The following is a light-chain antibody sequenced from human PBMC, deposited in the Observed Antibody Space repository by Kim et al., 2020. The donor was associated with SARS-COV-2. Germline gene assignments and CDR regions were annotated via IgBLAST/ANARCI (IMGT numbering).Light chain of an antibody. J-gene: IGLJ2*01. CDR3: CSYGGSGTLV. CDR1: SSDVGSYSL. CDR2: EVN. Sequence: QSALTQPASVSGSPGQSITISCTGTSSDVGSYSLVSWYQQHPGKDPKLMIYEVNKRPSGVSNRFSGSKSANTASLTISGLQAEDEAEYYCCSYGGSGTLVLGGGTQLTVL. V-gene: IGLV2-23*02.